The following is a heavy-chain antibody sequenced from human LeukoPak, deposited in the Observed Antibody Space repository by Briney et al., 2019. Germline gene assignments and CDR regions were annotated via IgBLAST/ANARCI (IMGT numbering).Heavy chain of an antibody. Sequence: PSETLSLTCTVSGGSISSSSYYWGWIRQPPGKGLEWIGSIYYSGSTYYNPSLKSRVTISVDTSKNQFSLKLSSVTAADTAVYYCARLFGYYGSGSYYMGYYYYYYGMDVWGQGTTVTVSS. CDR3: ARLFGYYGSGSYYMGYYYYYYGMDV. J-gene: IGHJ6*02. CDR1: GGSISSSSYY. CDR2: IYYSGST. V-gene: IGHV4-39*01. D-gene: IGHD3-10*01.